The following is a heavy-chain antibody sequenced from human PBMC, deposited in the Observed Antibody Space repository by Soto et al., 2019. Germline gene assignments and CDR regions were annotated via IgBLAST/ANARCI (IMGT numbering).Heavy chain of an antibody. CDR1: GGSISSSTFN. V-gene: IGHV4-39*01. CDR3: ARQGSWIISAYFDY. CDR2: INYSGST. D-gene: IGHD5-12*01. J-gene: IGHJ4*02. Sequence: QLQLQESGPGLVKPSETLSLTCSVSGGSISSSTFNWGWIRQSPGKGLEWIGTINYSGSTHYNASLKSRVTISADPSKSQIYLRLSSVTAADTAVYFCARQGSWIISAYFDYWGQGTLVTVSS.